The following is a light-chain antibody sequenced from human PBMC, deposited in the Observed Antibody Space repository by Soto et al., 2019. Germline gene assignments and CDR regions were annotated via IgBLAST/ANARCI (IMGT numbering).Light chain of an antibody. CDR3: CSYAGSHTWV. CDR1: SSDVGDYNF. V-gene: IGLV2-11*01. J-gene: IGLJ3*02. Sequence: QSALTQPRSVSGSPGQSVTISCTGTSSDVGDYNFVSWYHQHPGKVPKLMIYDVSERPSGVPDRFSGSKSGNTASLTISGLQAEDEAVYYCCSYAGSHTWVFGGGTQLTVL. CDR2: DVS.